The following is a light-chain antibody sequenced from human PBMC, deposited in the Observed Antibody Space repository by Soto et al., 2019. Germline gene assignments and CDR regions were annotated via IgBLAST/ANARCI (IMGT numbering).Light chain of an antibody. CDR3: ATWDSSLSGVV. V-gene: IGLV1-51*01. CDR1: SSNIGNEY. CDR2: DNN. Sequence: QAVVTQPPSVSAAPGQKVTISCSGSSSNIGNEYVSWYQHLPGTAPKLVIYDNNKRPSGIPDRFSRSKSGTSATLDITGPQTGDEAAYYCATWDSSLSGVVFGGGTKLTVL. J-gene: IGLJ2*01.